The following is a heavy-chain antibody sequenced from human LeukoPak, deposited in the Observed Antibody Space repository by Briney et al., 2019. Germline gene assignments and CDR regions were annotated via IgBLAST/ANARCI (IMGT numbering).Heavy chain of an antibody. D-gene: IGHD5-24*01. CDR2: IWYDGRTN. V-gene: IGHV3-30*02. Sequence: GGSLRLSCAASGFTFNAYAMHWVRQAPGKGLEWVAFIWYDGRTNYYADSVKGRFTISRDNSKNTLYLQMNSLRPEDTAVYYCAKGRSNAFDIWGQGTMVTVSS. CDR3: AKGRSNAFDI. J-gene: IGHJ3*02. CDR1: GFTFNAYA.